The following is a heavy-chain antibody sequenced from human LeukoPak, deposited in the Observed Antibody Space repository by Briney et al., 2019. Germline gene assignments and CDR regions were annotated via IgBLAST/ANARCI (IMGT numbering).Heavy chain of an antibody. CDR2: IRGRGDRT. Sequence: PGGSLRLSCVASGFSFPNYAMTWVRQAPGERLEWVSAIRGRGDRTSYADSLKGRFTISRDKSKNTLYLQMNSLRAEDTAVYYCARDDAVDGGYLDYWGQGALVTVSS. V-gene: IGHV3-23*01. J-gene: IGHJ4*02. CDR3: ARDDAVDGGYLDY. CDR1: GFSFPNYA. D-gene: IGHD6-19*01.